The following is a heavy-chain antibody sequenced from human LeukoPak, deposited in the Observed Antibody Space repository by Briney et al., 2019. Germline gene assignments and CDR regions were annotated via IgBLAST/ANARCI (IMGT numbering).Heavy chain of an antibody. CDR3: AKGDSGLLWFGESALIDY. D-gene: IGHD3-10*01. Sequence: PGGSLRLSCAASGFTFSSYWMSWVRQAPGKGLEWVAVISYDGSNKYYADSVKGRFTISRDNSKNTLYLQMNSLRAEDTAVYYCAKGDSGLLWFGESALIDYWGQGTLVTVSS. CDR2: ISYDGSNK. V-gene: IGHV3-30*18. CDR1: GFTFSSYW. J-gene: IGHJ4*02.